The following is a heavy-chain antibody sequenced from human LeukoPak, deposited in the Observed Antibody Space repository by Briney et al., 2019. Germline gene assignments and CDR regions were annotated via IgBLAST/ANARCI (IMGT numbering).Heavy chain of an antibody. CDR1: GFSFSSYA. D-gene: IGHD1-26*01. CDR3: AKCIVGTLWTMDV. J-gene: IGHJ6*03. CDR2: ISGSGGST. V-gene: IGHV3-23*01. Sequence: PGGSLRLSCAVSGFSFSSYAMSWVRQAPGRGLEWVSVISGSGGSTYYSDSVKGRFTISRDNSKNTLYLQMNSLRAEDTAVYYCAKCIVGTLWTMDVWGKGTTVTVSS.